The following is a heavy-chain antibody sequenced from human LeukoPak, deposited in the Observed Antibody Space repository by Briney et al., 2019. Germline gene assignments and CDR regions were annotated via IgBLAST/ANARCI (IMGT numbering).Heavy chain of an antibody. D-gene: IGHD3-16*01. CDR1: GFTLRSYD. J-gene: IGHJ4*02. Sequence: GGSLRLSCAASGFTLRSYDMSWVRQAPGKGLEWVAATSGSGGNTYYADSVKGRFTISRDNSKNTLYLQMNSLRAEDTAVYYCAKVGGYWGQGTLVTVSS. CDR3: AKVGGY. V-gene: IGHV3-23*01. CDR2: TSGSGGNT.